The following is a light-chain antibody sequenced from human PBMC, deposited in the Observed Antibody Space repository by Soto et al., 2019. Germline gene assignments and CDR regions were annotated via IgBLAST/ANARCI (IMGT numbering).Light chain of an antibody. CDR3: SSYTSSSTLL. CDR1: SSDVGGYNY. V-gene: IGLV2-14*01. J-gene: IGLJ2*01. Sequence: QYALTQPASVSGSPGQSITISCTGTSSDVGGYNYVSWYQQHPGKAPKLMIYAVSNRPSGVSNRFSGSKSGNTASLTISGLQAEDEADYYCSSYTSSSTLLFGGGTKVTDL. CDR2: AVS.